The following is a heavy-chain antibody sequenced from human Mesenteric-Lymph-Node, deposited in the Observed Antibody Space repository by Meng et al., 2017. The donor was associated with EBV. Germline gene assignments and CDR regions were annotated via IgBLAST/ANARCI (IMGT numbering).Heavy chain of an antibody. Sequence: VQLNLAGPGLVKPSETLSLTSIVSGCFISSYYWSWIRQPPGKGLEWIWYIYYSGSTNYNPSLKSRVTISVDTSKNQFSLRLSSVTAADTAVYYCARTGRCSGDSCYYNWFDPWGQGTLVTVSS. CDR1: GCFISSYY. CDR2: IYYSGST. D-gene: IGHD2-15*01. CDR3: ARTGRCSGDSCYYNWFDP. V-gene: IGHV4-59*01. J-gene: IGHJ5*02.